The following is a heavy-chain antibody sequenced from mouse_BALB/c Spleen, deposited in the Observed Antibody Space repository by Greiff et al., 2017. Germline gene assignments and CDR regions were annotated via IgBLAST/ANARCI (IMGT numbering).Heavy chain of an antibody. Sequence: DVMLVESGGGLVQPGGSLKLSCAASGFTFSSYTMSWVRQTPEKRLEWVAYISNGGGSTYYPDTVKGRFTISRDNAKNTLYLQMSSLKSEDTAMYYCARQGYGKGFADWGQGTLVTVSA. D-gene: IGHD1-1*01. CDR2: ISNGGGST. V-gene: IGHV5-12-2*01. CDR3: ARQGYGKGFAD. J-gene: IGHJ3*01. CDR1: GFTFSSYT.